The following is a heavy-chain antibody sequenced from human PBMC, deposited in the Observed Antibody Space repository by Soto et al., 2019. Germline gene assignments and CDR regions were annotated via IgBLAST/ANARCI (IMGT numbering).Heavy chain of an antibody. CDR3: SRVPSP. J-gene: IGHJ5*02. Sequence: QLQLQESGSGLVKPSQTLSLTCAVSGGSISSGGYSLSWIRQPPGKGLELIGYIYHSGSTYYNPSLKSRFTISVDSSKNQFSLKLSSVTASDTSVYYCSRVPSPWGQGTLFTVSS. V-gene: IGHV4-30-2*01. CDR2: IYHSGST. CDR1: GGSISSGGYS.